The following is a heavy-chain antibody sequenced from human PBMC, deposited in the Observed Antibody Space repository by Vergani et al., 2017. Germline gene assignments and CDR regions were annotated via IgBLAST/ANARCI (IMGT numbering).Heavy chain of an antibody. D-gene: IGHD2-8*01. CDR1: GGSFTSYY. J-gene: IGHJ6*03. V-gene: IGHV4-34*01. Sequence: QVQPQQWGRGLLKPSETLSLTCVVNGGSFTSYYWTWIRQSPGEGLEWVGDIDHTGRPDCNPSLKSRLTMSVDKSRNQFSLTLNSVTATDTAIYFCARVNTETNGHLYYYYYMDVWGQGTAVTVS. CDR2: IDHTGRP. CDR3: ARVNTETNGHLYYYYYMDV.